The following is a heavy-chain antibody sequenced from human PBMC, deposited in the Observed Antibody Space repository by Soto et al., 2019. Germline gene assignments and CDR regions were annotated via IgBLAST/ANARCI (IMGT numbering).Heavy chain of an antibody. Sequence: PGGSLRLSCVASGFTFSSYGMHWVRQAPGKGLEWVAVISYDGSNKYYADSVKGRFTISRDNSKNTLYLQMNSLRAEDTAVYYCAKDVVPAAMLEYYYYGMDVWGQGTTVTVSS. V-gene: IGHV3-30*18. J-gene: IGHJ6*02. D-gene: IGHD2-2*01. CDR3: AKDVVPAAMLEYYYYGMDV. CDR1: GFTFSSYG. CDR2: ISYDGSNK.